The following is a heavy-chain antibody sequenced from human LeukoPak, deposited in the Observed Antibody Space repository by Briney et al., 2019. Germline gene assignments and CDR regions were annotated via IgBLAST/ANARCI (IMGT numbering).Heavy chain of an antibody. D-gene: IGHD3-22*01. CDR2: IYTSGST. V-gene: IGHV4-4*09. Sequence: SETLSLTCTVSGGSISSYYWSWIRQPPGKGLEWIGYIYTSGSTNYNPSLKSRVTISVDTSKNQFSLKLSSVTAADTAVYYCARHGSSGYYQSGNWFDPWGQGTLVTVSS. CDR1: GGSISSYY. J-gene: IGHJ5*02. CDR3: ARHGSSGYYQSGNWFDP.